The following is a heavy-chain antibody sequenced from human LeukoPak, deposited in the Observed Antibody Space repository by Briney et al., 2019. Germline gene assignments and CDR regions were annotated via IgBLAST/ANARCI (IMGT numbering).Heavy chain of an antibody. J-gene: IGHJ4*02. CDR3: ASYDILTGYHSPFDY. CDR2: ISYDGKNM. V-gene: IGHV3-30*03. Sequence: GGSLRLSCAASGFTFSSYGMRWVRQAPGKGLGWVAVISYDGKNMYYADSVKGRFTISRDNSQNTLYLQMNSLRVEDTGVYYCASYDILTGYHSPFDYWGQGSLVTVSS. CDR1: GFTFSSYG. D-gene: IGHD3-9*01.